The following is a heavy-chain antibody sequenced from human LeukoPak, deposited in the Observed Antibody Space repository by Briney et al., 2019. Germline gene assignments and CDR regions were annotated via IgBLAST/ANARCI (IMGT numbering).Heavy chain of an antibody. CDR3: ARGERRTQKIDP. CDR2: MNPNSGNT. D-gene: IGHD1-1*01. Sequence: ASVKVSCKASGYTFTSYDINWVRRATGQGLEWMGWMNPNSGNTGYAQKFQGRVTMTRNTSISTAYMELSSLRSEDTAVYYCARGERRTQKIDPWGQGTLVTVSS. J-gene: IGHJ5*02. V-gene: IGHV1-8*01. CDR1: GYTFTSYD.